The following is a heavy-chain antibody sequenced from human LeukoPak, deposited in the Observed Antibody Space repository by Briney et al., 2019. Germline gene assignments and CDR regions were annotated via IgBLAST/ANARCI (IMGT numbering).Heavy chain of an antibody. V-gene: IGHV4-59*01. Sequence: SETLSLTCAVYGGSFSSYYWTWIWQPPGKALEWIGYIYYSGRTSYNPSLKSRVTMSVDTSKNQFSLKLSSVTAADTAVYYCARDGNPWNLDVWGRGTLVTVSS. D-gene: IGHD1-14*01. CDR1: GGSFSSYY. J-gene: IGHJ2*01. CDR3: ARDGNPWNLDV. CDR2: IYYSGRT.